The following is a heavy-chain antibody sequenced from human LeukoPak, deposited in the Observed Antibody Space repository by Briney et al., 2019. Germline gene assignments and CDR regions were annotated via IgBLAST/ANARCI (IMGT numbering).Heavy chain of an antibody. CDR2: IYHSGST. Sequence: SQTLSLTCAGSGCTISSGGYSWSWIRQPPGKGLEWIGYIYHSGSTYYNPSLKSRVTISVDRSKNQFSLKLSSVTAADTAVYYCARGWGYGSGSYYNGFDYWGQGILVTVSS. CDR1: GCTISSGGYS. V-gene: IGHV4-30-2*01. D-gene: IGHD3-10*01. J-gene: IGHJ4*01. CDR3: ARGWGYGSGSYYNGFDY.